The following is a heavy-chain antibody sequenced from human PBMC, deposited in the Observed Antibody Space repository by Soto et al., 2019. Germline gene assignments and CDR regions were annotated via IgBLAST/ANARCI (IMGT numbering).Heavy chain of an antibody. CDR2: IYHSAST. J-gene: IGHJ6*02. CDR3: ARGGATYYDILTGYYYYYGMHV. D-gene: IGHD3-9*01. Sequence: ETLSVTCAVSVGSVISSNWWSWVRQPPGKGRRWDGGIYHSASTNYNPSLKSRVTISVDKSKNQFSLKLSSVTAADTAVYYCARGGATYYDILTGYYYYYGMHVWGQGTTVTVSS. CDR1: VGSVISSNW. V-gene: IGHV4-4*02.